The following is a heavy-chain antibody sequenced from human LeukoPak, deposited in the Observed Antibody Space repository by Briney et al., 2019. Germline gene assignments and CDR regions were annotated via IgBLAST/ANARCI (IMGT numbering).Heavy chain of an antibody. J-gene: IGHJ4*02. CDR3: AKGPLRPSDY. CDR1: GFTFSSYA. V-gene: IGHV3-23*01. CDR2: ISGSGGSI. Sequence: PGGSLRLSCAASGFTFSSYAMGWVRQAPGKGLEWVSAISGSGGSIYYADSVKGRFTISRDDSKNTLYLQMNSLRAEDTAVYYCAKGPLRPSDYWGQGTLVTVSS.